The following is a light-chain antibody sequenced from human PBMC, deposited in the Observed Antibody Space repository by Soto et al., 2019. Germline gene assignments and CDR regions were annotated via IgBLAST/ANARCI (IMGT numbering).Light chain of an antibody. CDR2: GAI. CDR3: QSSDSSLSGFVV. CDR1: SSNIGAGYD. J-gene: IGLJ2*01. V-gene: IGLV1-40*01. Sequence: QSVLTQPPSVSGAPGQRVTISCTGSSSNIGAGYDVHWYQQLPGTAPKLLIYGAINRPSGVPDRFSGSKSGTSASLAITGLQAEDEADYYCQSSDSSLSGFVVFGGGTQLTVL.